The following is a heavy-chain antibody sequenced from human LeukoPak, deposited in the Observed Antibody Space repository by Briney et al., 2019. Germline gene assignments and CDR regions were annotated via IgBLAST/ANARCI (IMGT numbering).Heavy chain of an antibody. CDR1: GFTFSSYA. J-gene: IGHJ1*01. CDR2: ISGSGGST. D-gene: IGHD6-13*01. Sequence: GGSLRLSCAASGFTFSSYAMNWVRQAPGKGLEWVSAISGSGGSTYYADSVKGRFTISRDNSKNTLYLQMNSLRAEDTAIYYCARVRRGIAAAGYFQHWGQGTLVTVSS. V-gene: IGHV3-23*01. CDR3: ARVRRGIAAAGYFQH.